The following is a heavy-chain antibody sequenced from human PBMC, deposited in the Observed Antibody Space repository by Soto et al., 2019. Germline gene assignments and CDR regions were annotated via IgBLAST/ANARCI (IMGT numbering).Heavy chain of an antibody. CDR1: GFTFTNAS. Sequence: EVQLVESGGGLVKPGGSLRLSCAASGFTFTNASMSWVRQAPGKGLEWVGRIKSKPDGGTTDYAAPVKGRFAISRDDSKNTLYLQMNSLKTEDTAVYYCTTGFGAAGSNPWGQGTLVTVSS. CDR3: TTGFGAAGSNP. J-gene: IGHJ5*02. CDR2: IKSKPDGGTT. D-gene: IGHD6-13*01. V-gene: IGHV3-15*01.